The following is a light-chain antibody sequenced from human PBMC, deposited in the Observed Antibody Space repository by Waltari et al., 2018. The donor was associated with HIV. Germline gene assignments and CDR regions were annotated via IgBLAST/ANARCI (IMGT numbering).Light chain of an antibody. CDR1: QSVINNY. CDR3: QQYFSSPLT. CDR2: GAS. J-gene: IGKJ4*01. Sequence: EVVLTPSPVTMSLSPGERASPSCRASQSVINNYLAWYHQRPGQPPRLLIYGASSRATGIPDRFSGSGSGTDFTLTISRLEPEDFAVYYCQQYFSSPLTFGGGTTVEIK. V-gene: IGKV3-20*01.